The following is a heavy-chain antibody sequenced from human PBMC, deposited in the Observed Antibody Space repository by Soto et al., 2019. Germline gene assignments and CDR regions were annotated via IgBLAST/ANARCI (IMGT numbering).Heavy chain of an antibody. J-gene: IGHJ4*02. V-gene: IGHV1-69*08. CDR2: IVPMLGIT. D-gene: IGHD1-26*01. CDR1: GGTSTIYT. CDR3: ATEKYGAGRVGVFY. Sequence: QVPLVQSGAEVKKPGSSVKVSCEASGGTSTIYTITWVRQAPGQGLAWMGRIVPMLGITNYARNFQGRVTFTADTSPGTAYMELSSLRFEDTAMYYCATEKYGAGRVGVFYWGQGPQVTVSS.